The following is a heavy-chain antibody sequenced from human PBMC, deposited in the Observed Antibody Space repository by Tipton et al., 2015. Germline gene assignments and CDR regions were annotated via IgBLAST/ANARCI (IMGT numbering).Heavy chain of an antibody. J-gene: IGHJ5*02. CDR1: GFTFSSYA. CDR2: ISGSGGST. CDR3: AKGVRGSYYVGFDP. Sequence: SLRLSCAASGFTFSSYAMSWVRQAPGKGLEWVSAISGSGGSTYYADSVKGRFTISRDNSKNTLFLQMNSLRVEDTAMYYCAKGVRGSYYVGFDPWGQGTLVTVSS. D-gene: IGHD1-26*01. V-gene: IGHV3-23*01.